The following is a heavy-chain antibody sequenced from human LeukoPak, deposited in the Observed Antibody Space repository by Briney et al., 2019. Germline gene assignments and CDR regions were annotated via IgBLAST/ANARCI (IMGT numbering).Heavy chain of an antibody. CDR3: TKGGGSLAW. CDR1: GGSIGNNNYY. Sequence: SETLSLTCTVSGGSIGNNNYYWGWIRQPPGKGLEWIGSIYYSGNTYYNPSLESRVTISVDTSKNHFSLNLRAVTAADMAVYYCTKGGGSLAWWGHGTLVTVSS. V-gene: IGHV4-39*07. J-gene: IGHJ4*01. D-gene: IGHD2-15*01. CDR2: IYYSGNT.